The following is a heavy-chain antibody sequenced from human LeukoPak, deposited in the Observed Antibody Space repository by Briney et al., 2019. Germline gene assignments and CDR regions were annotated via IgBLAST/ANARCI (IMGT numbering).Heavy chain of an antibody. V-gene: IGHV3-7*03. CDR2: IKTDGSEK. CDR3: AKRYEDIVVVVAAPIDY. J-gene: IGHJ4*02. D-gene: IGHD2-15*01. Sequence: GGSLRLSCEGSGFTFSNYWMGWVRQAPGKGLQWVANIKTDGSEKYYVDSVKGRFTISRDNAKNSLYLQMNSLRAEDTAVYYCAKRYEDIVVVVAAPIDYWGQGTLVTVSS. CDR1: GFTFSNYW.